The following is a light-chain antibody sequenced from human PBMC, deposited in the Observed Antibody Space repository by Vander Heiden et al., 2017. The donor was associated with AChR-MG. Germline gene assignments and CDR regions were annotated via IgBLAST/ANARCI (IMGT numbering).Light chain of an antibody. CDR1: SSDIVRYNY. Sequence: QSALTQPASVSGSSGQSITISCPVTSSDIVRYNYVSWYQQHPGKAPKVLIYDVNKWPSGVHHRFSGSKHGNTASLTISGLQAEDEADYYCISYTSSNSVWVFGGGTKLTVL. V-gene: IGLV2-14*01. CDR3: ISYTSSNSVWV. J-gene: IGLJ3*02. CDR2: DVN.